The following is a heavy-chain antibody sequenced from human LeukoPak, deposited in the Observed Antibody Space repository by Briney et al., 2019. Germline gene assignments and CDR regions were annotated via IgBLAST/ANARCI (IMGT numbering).Heavy chain of an antibody. D-gene: IGHD3-10*01. CDR3: GRDFGWGPDD. Sequence: ASVKVSCKPSGFTFTDHYLHWVRHVPRQGLEWMGWINGKSGATLYAQKFQGRITVTRDTSISTMYLEVNSLTTDDTAVYYCGRDFGWGPDDWGQGTLVAVSS. V-gene: IGHV1-2*02. CDR1: GFTFTDHY. CDR2: INGKSGAT. J-gene: IGHJ4*02.